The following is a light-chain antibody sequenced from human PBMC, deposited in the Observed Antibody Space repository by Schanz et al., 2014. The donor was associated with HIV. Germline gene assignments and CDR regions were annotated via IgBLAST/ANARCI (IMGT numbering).Light chain of an antibody. Sequence: DIQMTQSPSSLSASVGARVTITCRARQSISNSLNWYQQKPGKAPKLLIYAASSLQSGVPSRFSGSGSGTDFTLTISSLQPEDFATYYCQQGQSFPYTFGQGTKLEIK. CDR2: AAS. CDR1: QSISNS. CDR3: QQGQSFPYT. J-gene: IGKJ2*01. V-gene: IGKV1-39*01.